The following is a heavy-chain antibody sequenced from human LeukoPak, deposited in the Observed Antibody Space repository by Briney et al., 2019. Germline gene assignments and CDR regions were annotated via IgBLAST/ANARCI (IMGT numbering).Heavy chain of an antibody. V-gene: IGHV3-23*01. Sequence: GGSLRLSCAASGFTFSSNTMSWARQVPGKGLEWVSVISGSGSSTYNADSVKGRFTISRDNSMNTLYLQMNSLRAEDTAVYYCARGPLALATRPPGYFDYWGQGTLVTVSS. CDR3: ARGPLALATRPPGYFDY. D-gene: IGHD3-3*02. CDR2: ISGSGSST. J-gene: IGHJ4*02. CDR1: GFTFSSNT.